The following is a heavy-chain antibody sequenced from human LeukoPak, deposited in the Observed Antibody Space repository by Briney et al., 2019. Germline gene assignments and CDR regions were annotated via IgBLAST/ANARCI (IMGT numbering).Heavy chain of an antibody. CDR2: INHSGST. CDR1: GGSFSGYY. D-gene: IGHD5-18*01. V-gene: IGHV4-34*01. CDR3: ARGRYSYGCHY. J-gene: IGHJ4*02. Sequence: PSETLSLTCAVYGGSFSGYYWSWIRQPPGKGLEWIGEINHSGSTNYNPSLKSRVTISVDTSKNQFSLKLSSVTAADTAVYYCARGRYSYGCHYWGQGTLVTVSS.